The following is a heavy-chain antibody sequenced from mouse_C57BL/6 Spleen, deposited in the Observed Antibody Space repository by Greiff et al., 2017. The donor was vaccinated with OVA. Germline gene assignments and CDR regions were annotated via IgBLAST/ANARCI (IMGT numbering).Heavy chain of an antibody. Sequence: QVRLQQSGAELVRPGASVKLSCKASGYTFTDYYINWVKQRPGQGLEWIARIYPGSGNTYYNEKFKGKATLTAEKSSSTAYMQLSSLTSEDSAVYFCAREATTAMDYWGQGTSVTVSS. CDR1: GYTFTDYY. CDR2: IYPGSGNT. V-gene: IGHV1-76*01. CDR3: AREATTAMDY. D-gene: IGHD3-2*02. J-gene: IGHJ4*01.